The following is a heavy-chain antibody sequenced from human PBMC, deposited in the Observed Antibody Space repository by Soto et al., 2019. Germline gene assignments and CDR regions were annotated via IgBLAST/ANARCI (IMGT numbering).Heavy chain of an antibody. Sequence: EVQLVESGGGLVKPGGSLRLSCAASGFTFSNAWMNWVRQAPGKGLEWVGRIKSKTDGGTTDYAAPVKGRFTISRXXSXXTLYLQMNSLKTEDTAVYYCTTIPTYYYDTYHFDYWGQGTLVTVSS. D-gene: IGHD3-22*01. CDR1: GFTFSNAW. V-gene: IGHV3-15*07. CDR2: IKSKTDGGTT. CDR3: TTIPTYYYDTYHFDY. J-gene: IGHJ4*02.